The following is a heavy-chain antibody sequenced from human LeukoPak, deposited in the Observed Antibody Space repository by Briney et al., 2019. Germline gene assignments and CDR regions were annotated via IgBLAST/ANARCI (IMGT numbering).Heavy chain of an antibody. V-gene: IGHV4-59*12. Sequence: SETLSLTCTVSGGSISSYYWSWIRQPPGKGLEWIGYIYYSGSTNYNPSLKSRVTISVDTSKNQFSLKLSSVTAADTAVYYCARGGGGITIFGVVYNWFDPWGQGTLVTVSS. CDR1: GGSISSYY. CDR3: ARGGGGITIFGVVYNWFDP. J-gene: IGHJ5*02. D-gene: IGHD3-3*01. CDR2: IYYSGST.